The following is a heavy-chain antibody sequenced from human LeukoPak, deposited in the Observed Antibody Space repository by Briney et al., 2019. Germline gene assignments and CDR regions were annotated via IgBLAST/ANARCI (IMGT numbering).Heavy chain of an antibody. Sequence: SETLSLTCTVSGGPIRTYQWSWIRQPPGKGLEWIGYIYYSGSTNYNPSLKSRVTISVDTSKNQFSLKLSSVTAADTAVYYCARVGRYTDYMDVWGKGTTVTISS. CDR1: GGPIRTYQ. CDR2: IYYSGST. CDR3: ARVGRYTDYMDV. J-gene: IGHJ6*03. V-gene: IGHV4-59*01. D-gene: IGHD1-14*01.